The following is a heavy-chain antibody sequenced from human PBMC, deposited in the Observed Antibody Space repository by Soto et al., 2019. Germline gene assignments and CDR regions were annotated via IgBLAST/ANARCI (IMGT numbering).Heavy chain of an antibody. D-gene: IGHD6-19*01. CDR3: ARVVDSSGWYPYFQH. CDR1: GGSISRGDYY. J-gene: IGHJ1*01. Sequence: PSETLSLTCTVSGGSISRGDYYWSWVRQPPGKGLEWIGYIYYSGSTYYNPSLKSRAIISVDTSQNQFSLKLISVTAADTAVYYCARVVDSSGWYPYFQHWGQGTQVTVSS. CDR2: IYYSGST. V-gene: IGHV4-30-4*01.